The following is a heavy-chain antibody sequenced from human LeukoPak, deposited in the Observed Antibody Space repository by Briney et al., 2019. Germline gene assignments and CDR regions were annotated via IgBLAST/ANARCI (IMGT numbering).Heavy chain of an antibody. V-gene: IGHV3-7*01. J-gene: IGHJ5*02. CDR1: GFTFSIYR. CDR3: ARELPHNWFDP. CDR2: IEQNGSEK. Sequence: TGGSLRLSCAASGFTFSIYRMSWVRQAPGKGLEWVANIEQNGSEKYYVDSVKGRFTISRDNAKNSLYLQMNSLRAEDTAVYYCARELPHNWFDPWGQGTLVTVSS.